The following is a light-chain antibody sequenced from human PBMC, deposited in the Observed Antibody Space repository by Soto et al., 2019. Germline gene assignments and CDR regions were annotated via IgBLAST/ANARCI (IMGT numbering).Light chain of an antibody. J-gene: IGLJ1*01. CDR2: EGD. CDR1: GSDVGSYKF. V-gene: IGLV2-23*01. CDR3: CSYAHSDTHDYV. Sequence: QSVLTQPASVSGSPGQSITISCTGIGSDVGSYKFVSWYQHHPGKAPKLMIFEGDKRPSGVSDRFSASKSGTTAPLTISGLQPEDEADYYCCSYAHSDTHDYVFVTGTKVTVL.